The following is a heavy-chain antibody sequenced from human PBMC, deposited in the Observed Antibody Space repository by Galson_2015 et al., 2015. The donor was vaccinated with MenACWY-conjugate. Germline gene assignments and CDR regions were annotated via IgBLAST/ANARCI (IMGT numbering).Heavy chain of an antibody. V-gene: IGHV3-74*01. Sequence: SLRLSCAASGISISNYWMHWVRQAPGKGLVWVPRINSDGSSRSYADSVKGRFTISRDNAKNTLYLQMSSLRAEDTAVCYCARDQKLGMFDYYYLDVWGKGTTVTVSS. D-gene: IGHD3-10*02. J-gene: IGHJ6*03. CDR1: GISISNYW. CDR2: INSDGSSR. CDR3: ARDQKLGMFDYYYLDV.